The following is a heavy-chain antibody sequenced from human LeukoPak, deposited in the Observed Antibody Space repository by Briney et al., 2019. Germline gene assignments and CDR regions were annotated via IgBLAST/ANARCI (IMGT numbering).Heavy chain of an antibody. J-gene: IGHJ5*01. D-gene: IGHD6-19*01. V-gene: IGHV3-21*01. CDR1: GFSFSSYC. CDR3: ARRTYSSGHYDS. Sequence: GGSLRLFCAASGFSFSSYCMNWVRQAPGKGLEWVSSICVGATYYADSVKGRFTISRDNALNSLFLQLTNLRADDTAVFYCARRTYSSGHYDSWGQGTLVTVSS. CDR2: ICVGAT.